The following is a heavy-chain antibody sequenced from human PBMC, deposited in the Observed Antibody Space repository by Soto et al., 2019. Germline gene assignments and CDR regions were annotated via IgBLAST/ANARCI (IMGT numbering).Heavy chain of an antibody. J-gene: IGHJ6*02. CDR3: AREAVEMATNYYYYCGMDV. CDR2: INSDGSST. CDR1: GFTFSSYW. Sequence: PGGSLRLSCAASGFTFSSYWMHWVRQAPGKGLVWVSRINSDGSSTSYADSVKGRFTISRDNAKNTLYLQMNSLRAEDTAVYYYAREAVEMATNYYYYCGMDVWGQGTTVTVSS. V-gene: IGHV3-74*01. D-gene: IGHD5-12*01.